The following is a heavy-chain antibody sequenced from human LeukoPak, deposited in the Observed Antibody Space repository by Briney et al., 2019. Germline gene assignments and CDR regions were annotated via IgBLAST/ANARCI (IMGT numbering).Heavy chain of an antibody. CDR2: ISYDGSNK. J-gene: IGHJ4*02. V-gene: IGHV3-30-3*01. Sequence: PGGSLRLSCAASGFTFSSYAMHWVRQAPGKGLEWVAVISYDGSNKYYADSVKGRFTISRDNSKNTLYLQMNSLRAEDTAVYYCARDGPFIAVAGTDYWGQGTLVTVSS. CDR3: ARDGPFIAVAGTDY. D-gene: IGHD6-19*01. CDR1: GFTFSSYA.